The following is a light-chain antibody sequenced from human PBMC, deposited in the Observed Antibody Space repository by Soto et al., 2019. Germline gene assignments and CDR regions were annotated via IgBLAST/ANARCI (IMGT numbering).Light chain of an antibody. Sequence: ENVFTQSPATLSLSPGESATLSCRASQSLNSYLAWYQQKPGQAPRLLISGASSRATGIPDRFSGSGSGTEFTLTISRLEPEDFALYYCQHYVERSPITFGQGTRLEIK. CDR1: QSLNSY. CDR2: GAS. J-gene: IGKJ5*01. CDR3: QHYVERSPIT. V-gene: IGKV3-20*01.